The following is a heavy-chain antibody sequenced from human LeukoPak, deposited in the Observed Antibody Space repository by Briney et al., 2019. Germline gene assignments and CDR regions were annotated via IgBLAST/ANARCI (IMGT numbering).Heavy chain of an antibody. J-gene: IGHJ4*02. Sequence: PGGSLRLSCAASRFTFSNFAMSWVRQAPGKGLEWVSAISGSGGSTYYADSVKGRFTISRDNSKNALYLQMNSLRAEDTAVYYCASAVVWQGWSPSFEYWGQGTLVTVSS. V-gene: IGHV3-23*01. CDR2: ISGSGGST. D-gene: IGHD6-19*01. CDR1: RFTFSNFA. CDR3: ASAVVWQGWSPSFEY.